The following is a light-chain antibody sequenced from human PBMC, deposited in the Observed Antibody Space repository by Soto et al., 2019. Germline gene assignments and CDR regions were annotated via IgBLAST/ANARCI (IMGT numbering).Light chain of an antibody. CDR3: SSYTSRSTLVV. V-gene: IGLV2-14*01. J-gene: IGLJ2*01. CDR1: SSDVGGYNY. Sequence: QSALTQPASVSGSPGQSITISCTGTSSDVGGYNYVSWYQQHPGKVPKLIIYEVTNRPSGVSDRFSGSKSGNTASLTISGLQAEDEADYYCSSYTSRSTLVVFGGGTKLTVL. CDR2: EVT.